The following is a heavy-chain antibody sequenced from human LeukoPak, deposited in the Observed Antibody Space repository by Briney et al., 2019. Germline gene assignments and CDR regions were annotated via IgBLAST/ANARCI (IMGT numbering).Heavy chain of an antibody. CDR3: ARLFSDYYMDV. CDR1: GGSIISTTYY. Sequence: SETLSLTCTVSGGSIISTTYYWGWLRQPPGKGLEWVGTIYYAGGGYYHQSLNSRVTISVDTSKNQFSLTLISVTATDTAVYSCARLFSDYYMDVWGKGTTVTVSS. CDR2: IYYAGGG. J-gene: IGHJ6*03. V-gene: IGHV4-39*01. D-gene: IGHD2/OR15-2a*01.